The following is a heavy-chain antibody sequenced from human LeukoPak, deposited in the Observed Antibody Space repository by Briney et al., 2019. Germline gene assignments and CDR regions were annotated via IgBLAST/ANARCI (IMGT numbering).Heavy chain of an antibody. CDR2: IYYSGST. V-gene: IGHV4-59*01. D-gene: IGHD4-17*01. CDR1: GGSISSYY. Sequence: SETLSLTCTVSGGSISSYYWNWIRQPPGKGLEWIGYIYYSGSTNYNPSLKSRVTISVDTSKNQFSLKLSSVTAADTAVYYCARDIVYGDYRDAFDIWGQGTMVTVSS. J-gene: IGHJ3*02. CDR3: ARDIVYGDYRDAFDI.